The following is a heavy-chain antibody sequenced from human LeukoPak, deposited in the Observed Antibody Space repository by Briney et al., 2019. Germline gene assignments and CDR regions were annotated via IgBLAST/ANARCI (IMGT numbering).Heavy chain of an antibody. V-gene: IGHV3-48*04. D-gene: IGHD3-22*01. Sequence: GGSLRLSCAASGFTFSSYSMNWVRQAPGKGLEWVSYISSSSSTIYYAGSVKGRFTISRDNAKNSLYLQMNSLRAEDTAVYYCARPAPYYYDSSESFDYWGQGTLVTVSS. CDR3: ARPAPYYYDSSESFDY. CDR2: ISSSSSTI. CDR1: GFTFSSYS. J-gene: IGHJ4*02.